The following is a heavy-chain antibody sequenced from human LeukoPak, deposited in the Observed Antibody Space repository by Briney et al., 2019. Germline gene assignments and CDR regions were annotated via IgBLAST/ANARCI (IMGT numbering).Heavy chain of an antibody. CDR2: ISSSSSYI. J-gene: IGHJ4*02. CDR3: AKDDLNGGNSE. V-gene: IGHV3-21*04. D-gene: IGHD2-21*02. CDR1: GFTFSSYS. Sequence: GGSLRLSCAASGFTFSSYSMHWVRQAPGKGLEWVSSISSSSSYIYYADSVKGRFTISRDNSKNTLYLQMNSLRAEDTAVYYCAKDDLNGGNSEWGQGTLVTVSS.